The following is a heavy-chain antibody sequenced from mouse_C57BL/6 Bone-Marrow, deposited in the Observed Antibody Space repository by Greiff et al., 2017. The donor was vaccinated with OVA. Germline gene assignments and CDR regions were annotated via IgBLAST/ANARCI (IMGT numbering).Heavy chain of an antibody. Sequence: EVQLQQSGAELVRPGASVKLSCTASGFNIKDDYMHWVKQSHGKSLEWIGYINPNNGGTSYNQKFKGKATLTVNKSSSTAYMELRSLTSEDSAVYYCARAGQLRKDYWGQGTTLTVSS. J-gene: IGHJ2*01. V-gene: IGHV1-22*01. CDR3: ARAGQLRKDY. D-gene: IGHD3-2*02. CDR1: GFNIKDDY. CDR2: INPNNGGT.